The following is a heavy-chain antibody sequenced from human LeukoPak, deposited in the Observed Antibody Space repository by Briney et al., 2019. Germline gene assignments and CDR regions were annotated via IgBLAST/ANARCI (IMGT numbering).Heavy chain of an antibody. CDR2: ISGSGGST. D-gene: IGHD3-9*01. Sequence: GGSLRLSCAASGFTFSSYAMSWVRQAPGKGLEWGSAISGSGGSTYYADSVKGRFTISRDNSKNTLYLQMNSLRAEDTAVYYCARGGILTGPPRPLDYWGQGTLVTVSS. CDR1: GFTFSSYA. CDR3: ARGGILTGPPRPLDY. J-gene: IGHJ4*02. V-gene: IGHV3-23*01.